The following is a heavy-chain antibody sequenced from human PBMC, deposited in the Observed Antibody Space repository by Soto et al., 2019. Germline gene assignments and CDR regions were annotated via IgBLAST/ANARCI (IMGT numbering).Heavy chain of an antibody. CDR2: ISGSGGST. V-gene: IGHV3-23*01. D-gene: IGHD2-15*01. CDR3: AKGVIVGYCSGGSCSGVSGCY. CDR1: GFTFSSYA. Sequence: EGSLRLSCAASGFTFSSYAMSWVRQAPGKGLEWVSAISGSGGSTYYADSVKGRFTISRDNSKNTLYLQMNSLRAEDTAVYYCAKGVIVGYCSGGSCSGVSGCYCGQGTLVTV. J-gene: IGHJ4*02.